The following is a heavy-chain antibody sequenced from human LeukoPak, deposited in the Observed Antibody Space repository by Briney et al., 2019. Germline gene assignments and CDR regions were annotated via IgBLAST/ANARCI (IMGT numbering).Heavy chain of an antibody. CDR2: INPNGGGT. Sequence: ASMKVSCKASGYTFTDYYIYWVRQAPGQGLEWMGWINPNGGGTKYAAKFQGRVTMTENTSINTAYMELSGLRSDDTAVYYCARTRGMQIFDYWGQGTLVTVSS. D-gene: IGHD3-16*01. J-gene: IGHJ4*02. V-gene: IGHV1-2*02. CDR1: GYTFTDYY. CDR3: ARTRGMQIFDY.